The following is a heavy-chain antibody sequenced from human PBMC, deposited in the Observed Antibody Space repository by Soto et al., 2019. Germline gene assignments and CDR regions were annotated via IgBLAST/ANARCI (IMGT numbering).Heavy chain of an antibody. V-gene: IGHV1-69*06. CDR2: ILPMFGAV. J-gene: IGHJ6*02. CDR3: ARPKRSGYDRGDSYYHTMDV. Sequence: QMRLVQSGAEVKNSGSSVKVSYKASGGTSSNFVITWVRQVPGQGLEWLGGILPMFGAVKYAQKFQDRLTITADRSTNTASMELGSRRSEDTAVYYCARPKRSGYDRGDSYYHTMDVWGHGTTVKVS. CDR1: GGTSSNFV. D-gene: IGHD3-3*01.